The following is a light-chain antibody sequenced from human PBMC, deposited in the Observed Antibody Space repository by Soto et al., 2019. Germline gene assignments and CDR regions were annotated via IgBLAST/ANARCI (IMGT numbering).Light chain of an antibody. CDR1: QDISNY. Sequence: DLQMTQSPSSLSASVGDRVTITCRASQDISNYLNWYQQKPGKAPKLLIYDASNLETGVPSRFSGSGSGTDFTFTISSLQPEDIATYYCQQYDNLFTFGPGTKVDIK. CDR3: QQYDNLFT. J-gene: IGKJ3*01. CDR2: DAS. V-gene: IGKV1-33*01.